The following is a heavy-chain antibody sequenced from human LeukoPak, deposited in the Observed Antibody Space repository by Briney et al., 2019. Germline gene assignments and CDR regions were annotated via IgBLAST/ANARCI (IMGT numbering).Heavy chain of an antibody. CDR1: GFTFSSYA. J-gene: IGHJ2*01. V-gene: IGHV3-23*01. CDR3: AKSPYYYDSSGYYVLVHWYFDL. Sequence: PGGSLRLSCAASGFTFSSYAMSWVRQAPGKGLEWVSAISGSGGSTYYADSVKGRFTISRDNSKNTLYLQMNSLRAEDTAVYYCAKSPYYYDSSGYYVLVHWYFDLWGRGTLVTVSS. CDR2: ISGSGGST. D-gene: IGHD3-22*01.